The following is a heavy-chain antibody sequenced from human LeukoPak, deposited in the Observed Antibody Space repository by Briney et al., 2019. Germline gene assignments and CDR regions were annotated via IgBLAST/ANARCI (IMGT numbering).Heavy chain of an antibody. CDR3: AIFGDPTFDY. D-gene: IGHD3-3*01. Sequence: QAGGSLRLSCAASGFTFSGYAMHWVRQAPGKGLEWVAVISYDGSNKYYADSVKGRFTISRDNSKNTLYLQMNSLRAEDTAVYYCAIFGDPTFDYWGQGTLVTVSS. CDR2: ISYDGSNK. V-gene: IGHV3-30-3*01. CDR1: GFTFSGYA. J-gene: IGHJ4*02.